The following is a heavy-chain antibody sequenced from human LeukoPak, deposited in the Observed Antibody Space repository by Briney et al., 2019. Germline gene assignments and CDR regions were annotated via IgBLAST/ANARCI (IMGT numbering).Heavy chain of an antibody. Sequence: GGSLRLSCAASGFTFSSYAMHWVRQAPGKGLEWVAVISYDGSNKYYADSVKGRFTISRDNSKNTLYLQMNSLRAEDTAVYYCARDGEGCGGDCYDFDYWGQGTLVTVSS. CDR3: ARDGEGCGGDCYDFDY. CDR2: ISYDGSNK. J-gene: IGHJ4*02. V-gene: IGHV3-30*04. CDR1: GFTFSSYA. D-gene: IGHD2-21*02.